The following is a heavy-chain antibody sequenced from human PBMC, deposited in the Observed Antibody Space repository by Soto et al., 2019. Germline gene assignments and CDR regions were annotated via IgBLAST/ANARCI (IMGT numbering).Heavy chain of an antibody. CDR1: GFTFSSYA. Sequence: PGGSLRLSCAASGFTFSSYAMHWVRQAPGKGLEWVAVISYDGSNKYYADSVKGRFTISRDNSKNTLYLQMNSLRAEDTAVYYCARDQGAFYYYGMDVWGQGTTVTVSS. CDR3: ARDQGAFYYYGMDV. CDR2: ISYDGSNK. V-gene: IGHV3-30-3*01. D-gene: IGHD1-26*01. J-gene: IGHJ6*02.